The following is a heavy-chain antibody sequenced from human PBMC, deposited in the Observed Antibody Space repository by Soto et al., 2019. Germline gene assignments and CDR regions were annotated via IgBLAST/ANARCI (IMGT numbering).Heavy chain of an antibody. D-gene: IGHD3-22*01. V-gene: IGHV4-31*02. CDR3: ARGVSDTMIVVVITPKPVGYFDL. J-gene: IGHJ2*01. Sequence: PSETLSLTCSVSGGSISSCGYYWSWIRQHPGKGLEWIGYIYYSGSTYYNPSLKSRVTISVDTSKNQFSLKLSSVTAADTAVYYCARGVSDTMIVVVITPKPVGYFDLWGRGTLVTVSS. CDR1: GGSISSCGYY. CDR2: IYYSGST.